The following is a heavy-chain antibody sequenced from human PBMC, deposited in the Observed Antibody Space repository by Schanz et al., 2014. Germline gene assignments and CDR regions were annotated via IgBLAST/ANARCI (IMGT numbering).Heavy chain of an antibody. CDR2: ISSSGSYI. V-gene: IGHV3-21*04. CDR1: GFTFSSYS. CDR3: AREQIMAAAGLVDY. D-gene: IGHD6-13*01. J-gene: IGHJ4*01. Sequence: EVQLLESGGGLVRPGGSLRLSCAASGFTFSSYSMNWVRQAPGKGLEWVSSISSSGSYIHYADSVKGRFTISRDNAKNSLYLQMNSLRAEDTAVYYCAREQIMAAAGLVDYWGHGTLVTVSS.